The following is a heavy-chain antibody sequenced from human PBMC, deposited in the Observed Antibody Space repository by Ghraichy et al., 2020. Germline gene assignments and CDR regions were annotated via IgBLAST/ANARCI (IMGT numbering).Heavy chain of an antibody. CDR2: ISSSSSYI. Sequence: GGSLRLSCAASGFTFSSYSMNWVRQAPGKGLEWVSSISSSSSYIYYADSVKGRFTISRDNAKNSLYLQMNSLRAEDTAVYYCAREGYDYVCVSYRTHTPCYSDLWGPGTLVTVSS. CDR3: AREGYDYVCVSYRTHTPCYSDL. D-gene: IGHD3-16*02. CDR1: GFTFSSYS. J-gene: IGHJ4*03. V-gene: IGHV3-21*01.